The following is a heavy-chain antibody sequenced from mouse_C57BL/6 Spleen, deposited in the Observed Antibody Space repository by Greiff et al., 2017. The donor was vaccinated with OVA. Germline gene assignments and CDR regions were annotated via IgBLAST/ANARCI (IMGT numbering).Heavy chain of an antibody. J-gene: IGHJ4*01. V-gene: IGHV6-3*01. CDR3: TEKGAMDY. CDR2: IRLKSDNYAT. Sequence: EVKLVESGGGLVQPGGSMKLSCVASGFTFSNYWMNWVRQSPEKGLEWVAQIRLKSDNYATHYAASVKGRFTLSRDDSKSSVYLQMNNLRAEDTGIYYCTEKGAMDYWGQGTSVTVSS. CDR1: GFTFSNYW.